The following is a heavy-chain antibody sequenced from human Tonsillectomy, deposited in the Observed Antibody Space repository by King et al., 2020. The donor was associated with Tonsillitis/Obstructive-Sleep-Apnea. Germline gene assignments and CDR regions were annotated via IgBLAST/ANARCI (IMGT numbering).Heavy chain of an antibody. Sequence: VQLVESGGGLVQPGRPLRLSCAASGFTFDDYAMHWVRQPPGKGLEWVSGISWNSDSIGYADSVKGRFTISRDNAKNSLYLQMSSLRAEDTALYYCAKDGQSRGLYYMDVWGKGTTVTVSS. D-gene: IGHD4-11*01. V-gene: IGHV3-9*01. J-gene: IGHJ6*03. CDR2: ISWNSDSI. CDR1: GFTFDDYA. CDR3: AKDGQSRGLYYMDV.